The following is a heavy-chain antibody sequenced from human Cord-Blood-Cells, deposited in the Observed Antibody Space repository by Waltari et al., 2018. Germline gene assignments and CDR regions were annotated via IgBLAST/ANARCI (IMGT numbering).Heavy chain of an antibody. V-gene: IGHV3-33*01. D-gene: IGHD3-9*01. CDR2: IWYDGSNK. CDR1: GFPFSSYG. Sequence: QVQLVESGGGVVQPGRSLRLSCAASGFPFSSYGMHWVRQAPGKGLEWVAVIWYDGSNKYYADSVKGRFTISRDNSKNTLYLQMNSLRAEDTAVYYCARDRAILTGYDAFDIWGQGTMVTVSS. J-gene: IGHJ3*02. CDR3: ARDRAILTGYDAFDI.